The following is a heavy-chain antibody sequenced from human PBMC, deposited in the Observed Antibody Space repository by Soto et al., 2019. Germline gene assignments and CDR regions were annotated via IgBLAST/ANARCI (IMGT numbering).Heavy chain of an antibody. Sequence: EVQLVESGGGLVQPGGSLGLSCAASGFTFSSHWMHWVRQAPGRGLVWVSRISYDGSSTDYADSVKGRFTISRDNARNTLYVQMNSLGVEDTGVYYCARDRLELMGHYYYGMDVWGQGTTVTVSS. D-gene: IGHD1-1*01. CDR2: ISYDGSST. V-gene: IGHV3-74*01. CDR1: GFTFSSHW. J-gene: IGHJ6*02. CDR3: ARDRLELMGHYYYGMDV.